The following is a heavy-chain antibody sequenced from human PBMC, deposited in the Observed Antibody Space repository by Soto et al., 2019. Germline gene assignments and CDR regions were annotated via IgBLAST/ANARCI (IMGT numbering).Heavy chain of an antibody. D-gene: IGHD1-26*01. CDR1: GGTFSSYT. CDR3: ARQGSWPYYYYGLDV. CDR2: INPNSGGT. Sequence: ASVKVSCKASGGTFSSYTISWVRQAPGQGLEWMGWINPNSGGTNYAQKFQGWVTMTRDTSISTAYMELMSLKSDDTAVYYCARQGSWPYYYYGLDVWGQGTTVTVSS. J-gene: IGHJ6*02. V-gene: IGHV1-2*04.